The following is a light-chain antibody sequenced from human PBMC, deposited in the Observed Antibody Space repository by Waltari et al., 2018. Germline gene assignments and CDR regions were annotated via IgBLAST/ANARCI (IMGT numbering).Light chain of an antibody. Sequence: AIRMTQSPSPFSASTGDSVTITCRASQGISSYLAWYQQKPGKAPKLLIYAASTLQSGVPSRFSGSGSGTDFTLTISCLQSEDFATYYCQQYYSYPLTFGGGTKVEIK. CDR2: AAS. V-gene: IGKV1-8*01. CDR3: QQYYSYPLT. J-gene: IGKJ4*01. CDR1: QGISSY.